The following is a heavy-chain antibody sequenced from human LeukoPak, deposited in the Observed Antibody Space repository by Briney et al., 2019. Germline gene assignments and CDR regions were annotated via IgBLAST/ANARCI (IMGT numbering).Heavy chain of an antibody. CDR1: GGTFSSYA. D-gene: IGHD6-13*01. V-gene: IGHV1-69*04. CDR3: ARHSSPLSSSWPHLGT. J-gene: IGHJ4*02. Sequence: ASVKVSCKASGGTFSSYAISWVRQAPGQGLEWMGRIIPILGIANYAQKFQGRVTITADKSTSTAYMELSSLRSEDTAVYYCARHSSPLSSSWPHLGTWGQGTLVTVSS. CDR2: IIPILGIA.